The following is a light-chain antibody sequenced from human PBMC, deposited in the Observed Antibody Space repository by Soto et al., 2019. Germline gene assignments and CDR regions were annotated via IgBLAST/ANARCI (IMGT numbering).Light chain of an antibody. CDR2: WAS. Sequence: DIVMTQSPDSLAVSLGERATINCKSSQSVLYSSNTKNYLAWYQQKSGQSPKVLIYWASTRESGVPDRCSGSGSGTDFTLTISILQAEDAAVYYCQQSYSTPRTFGQGTKVEIK. V-gene: IGKV4-1*01. CDR1: QSVLYSSNTKNY. J-gene: IGKJ1*01. CDR3: QQSYSTPRT.